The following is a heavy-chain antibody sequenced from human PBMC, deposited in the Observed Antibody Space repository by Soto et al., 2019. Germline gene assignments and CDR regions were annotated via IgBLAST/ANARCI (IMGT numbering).Heavy chain of an antibody. D-gene: IGHD6-25*01. CDR3: ARGPYSSAAYY. Sequence: ASETLSLTCAVYGGSFSGYYWSWIRQPPGKGLEWIGEINHSGSTNYNPSLKSRVTISVDTSKNQFSLKLSSVTAADTAVYYWARGPYSSAAYYWGQGTLVTVSS. CDR2: INHSGST. V-gene: IGHV4-34*01. CDR1: GGSFSGYY. J-gene: IGHJ4*02.